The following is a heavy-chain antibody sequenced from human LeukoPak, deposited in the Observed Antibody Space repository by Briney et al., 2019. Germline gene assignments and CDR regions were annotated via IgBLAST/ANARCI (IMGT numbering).Heavy chain of an antibody. J-gene: IGHJ6*03. CDR2: IYTSGST. CDR1: GGSISSYY. V-gene: IGHV4-4*07. CDR3: AREEAAAGTYYYYYYCMDV. Sequence: PSETLSLTCTVSGGSISSYYWSWIRQPAGKGLEWIGRIYTSGSTNYNPSLKSRVTMSVDTSKNQFSLKLSSVTAADTAVYYCAREEAAAGTYYYYYYCMDVWGKGTTVTVSS. D-gene: IGHD6-13*01.